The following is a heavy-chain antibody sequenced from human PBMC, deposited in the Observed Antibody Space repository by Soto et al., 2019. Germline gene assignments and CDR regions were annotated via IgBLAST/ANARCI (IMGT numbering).Heavy chain of an antibody. D-gene: IGHD3-22*01. CDR2: IYSSGTT. CDR3: ARTDSSGYYFVY. Sequence: QVQLQEWGPGLVKPSQTLSLTCTVSGDFISSGGYYWSWIRQLPGKGLEWIGYIYSSGTTYYNPSLKSRITISVDTSKNQFSLNLSSVTAADTAVYYCARTDSSGYYFVYWGQGTLVTVFS. J-gene: IGHJ4*02. V-gene: IGHV4-31*03. CDR1: GDFISSGGYY.